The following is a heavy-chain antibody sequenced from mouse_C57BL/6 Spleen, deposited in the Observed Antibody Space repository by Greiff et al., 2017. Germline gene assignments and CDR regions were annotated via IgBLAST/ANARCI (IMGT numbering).Heavy chain of an antibody. CDR1: GYTFTSYW. V-gene: IGHV1-55*01. CDR2: IYPGSGST. J-gene: IGHJ4*01. Sequence: VQLQQPGAELVKPGASVKMSCKASGYTFTSYWITWVKQRPGQGLEWIGDIYPGSGSTNYNEKFKSKATLTVDTASSTAYMQLSSLTSEDSAVYYCARHDGYSHYYAMDYWGQGTSVTVSS. CDR3: ARHDGYSHYYAMDY. D-gene: IGHD2-3*01.